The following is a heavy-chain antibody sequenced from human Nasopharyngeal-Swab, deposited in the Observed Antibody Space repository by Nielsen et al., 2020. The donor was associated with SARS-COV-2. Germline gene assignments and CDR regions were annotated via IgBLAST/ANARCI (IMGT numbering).Heavy chain of an antibody. J-gene: IGHJ4*02. D-gene: IGHD1-1*01. V-gene: IGHV4-61*05. CDR1: GGSISSSSYY. CDR3: ARRTTYDHFDY. Sequence: SETLSLTCTVSGGSISSSSYYWGWIRQPPGKGLEWIGYIYYSGSTNYNPSLGSRVTIPVDTSKNQFSLHLTSVAAADTAMYYCARRTTYDHFDYWGQGILVTVSS. CDR2: IYYSGST.